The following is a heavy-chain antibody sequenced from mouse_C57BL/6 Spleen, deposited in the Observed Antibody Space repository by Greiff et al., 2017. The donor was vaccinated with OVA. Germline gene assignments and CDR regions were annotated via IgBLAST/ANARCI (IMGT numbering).Heavy chain of an antibody. CDR1: GYTFTDYE. CDR3: TRVESYYSNYAWYFDV. V-gene: IGHV1-15*01. CDR2: IDPETGGT. Sequence: QVQLQQSGAELVRPGASVTLSCKASGYTFTDYEMHWVKQTPVHGLEWIGAIDPETGGTAYNQKFKGKAILTADKSSSTAYMELRSLTSEDSAVYYCTRVESYYSNYAWYFDVWGTGTTVTVSS. D-gene: IGHD2-5*01. J-gene: IGHJ1*03.